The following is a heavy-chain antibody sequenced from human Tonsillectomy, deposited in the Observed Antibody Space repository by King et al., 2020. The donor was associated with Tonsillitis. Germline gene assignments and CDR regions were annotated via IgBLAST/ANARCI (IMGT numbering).Heavy chain of an antibody. D-gene: IGHD5-18*01. CDR3: TRVVDTAMGHIDY. Sequence: VQLVESGGGLVQPGRSLRLSCPASGFTFGDYTMSWFRQAPGEGLEWVGFIRSKAYGGTTEYAASVKGRFTISRDDSKSIAYLQMNSLKTEDTAVYYCTRVVDTAMGHIDYWGQGTLVTVSS. CDR1: GFTFGDYT. CDR2: IRSKAYGGTT. J-gene: IGHJ4*02. V-gene: IGHV3-49*03.